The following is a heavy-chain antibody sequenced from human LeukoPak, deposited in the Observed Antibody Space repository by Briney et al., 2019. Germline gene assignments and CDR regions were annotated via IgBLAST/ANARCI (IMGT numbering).Heavy chain of an antibody. CDR1: GFTVSSNY. CDR3: ATSEWELHSDY. J-gene: IGHJ4*02. D-gene: IGHD1-7*01. V-gene: IGHV3-53*01. CDR2: IYSGGNT. Sequence: GGSLRLSCAASGFTVSSNYMSWVRQAPGKGLEWVSVIYSGGNTYYADSVKGRFTVSRDNSKNTLYLQMNSPRAEDTAVYYCATSEWELHSDYWGQGTLVTVSS.